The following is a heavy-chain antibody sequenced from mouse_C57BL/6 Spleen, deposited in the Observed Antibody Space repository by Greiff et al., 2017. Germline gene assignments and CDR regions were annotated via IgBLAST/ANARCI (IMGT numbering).Heavy chain of an antibody. D-gene: IGHD2-4*01. V-gene: IGHV2-6-1*01. CDR3: ARHEGRLRGGNAMDY. CDR2: IWSDGST. CDR1: GFSLTSYG. J-gene: IGHJ4*01. Sequence: QVQLQQSGPGLVAPSQSLSITCTVSGFSLTSYGVHWVRQPPGKGLEWLVVIWSDGSTTYNSALKSRLSISKDNSKSQVFLKMNSLQTDDTAMYYCARHEGRLRGGNAMDYWGQGTSVTVSS.